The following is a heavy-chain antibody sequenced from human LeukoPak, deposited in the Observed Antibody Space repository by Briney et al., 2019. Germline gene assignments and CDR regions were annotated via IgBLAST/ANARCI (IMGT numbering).Heavy chain of an antibody. D-gene: IGHD6-19*01. CDR2: LYSGGST. CDR3: ARSPIAVAGQNTFDY. V-gene: IGHV3-66*01. Sequence: GRSLRLSCAASGFTVSSNYMSWVRQAPGKGLEWVSVLYSGGSTYYADSVKGRFTISRDNSKNTLYLQMNSLRAEDTAVYYCARSPIAVAGQNTFDYWGQGTLVTVSS. J-gene: IGHJ4*02. CDR1: GFTVSSNY.